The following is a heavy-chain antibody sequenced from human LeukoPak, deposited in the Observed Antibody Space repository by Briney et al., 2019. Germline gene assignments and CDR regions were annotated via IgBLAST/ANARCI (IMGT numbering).Heavy chain of an antibody. CDR1: GFTFSSYW. CDR3: ARGVYCTNGVCFAGDAFDI. V-gene: IGHV3-7*01. CDR2: MKQDGSEK. J-gene: IGHJ3*02. D-gene: IGHD2-8*01. Sequence: PGGSLRLSCAASGFTFSSYWMSWVRQAPGKGLEWVANMKQDGSEKYYVDSVKGRFTISRDNAKNSLYLQMNSLRAEDTAVYYCARGVYCTNGVCFAGDAFDIWGQGTMVTVSS.